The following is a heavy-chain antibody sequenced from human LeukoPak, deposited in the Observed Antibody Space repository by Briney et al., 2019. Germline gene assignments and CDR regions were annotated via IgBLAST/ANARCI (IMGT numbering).Heavy chain of an antibody. CDR3: AREAGYYDSSGYYVGDAFDI. Sequence: SETLSLTCTVSGGSISSYYWSWIRQPPGKGLEWIGYIYYSGSTNYNPSLKSRVTISVDTSKNQFSLKLSSVTAADTAVYYCAREAGYYDSSGYYVGDAFDIWGQGTMVTVSS. V-gene: IGHV4-59*12. J-gene: IGHJ3*02. CDR2: IYYSGST. D-gene: IGHD3-22*01. CDR1: GGSISSYY.